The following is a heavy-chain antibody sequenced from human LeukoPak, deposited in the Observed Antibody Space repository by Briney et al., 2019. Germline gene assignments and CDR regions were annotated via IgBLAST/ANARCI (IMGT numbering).Heavy chain of an antibody. CDR1: GYSFSTYW. J-gene: IGHJ4*02. D-gene: IGHD3-10*01. CDR2: IYPADSDT. CDR3: ARRGGSGGSFDY. V-gene: IGHV5-51*01. Sequence: GESLKISCKGSGYSFSTYWIGWVRQMPGKGLXXXGIIYPADSDTRYSPSFQGQVIISADKSITTAYLQWSSLKASDTAMYYCARRGGSGGSFDYWGQGTLVTVSS.